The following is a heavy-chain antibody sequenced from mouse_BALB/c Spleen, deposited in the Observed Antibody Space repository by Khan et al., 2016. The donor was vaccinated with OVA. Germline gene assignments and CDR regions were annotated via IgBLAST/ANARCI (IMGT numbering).Heavy chain of an antibody. CDR2: INSGSSTI. J-gene: IGHJ2*01. CDR1: GFTFSSFG. V-gene: IGHV5-17*02. CDR3: ARGNWAY. Sequence: EGERGENGGGLVQPGGSRKLSCAASGFTFSSFGMHWVRQAPEKGLEWVAYINSGSSTIYYADPVKGRFTISRDNPKNTLFLQMTSLRSEDTAMYYCARGNWAYWGQGTTLTVSS. D-gene: IGHD4-1*01.